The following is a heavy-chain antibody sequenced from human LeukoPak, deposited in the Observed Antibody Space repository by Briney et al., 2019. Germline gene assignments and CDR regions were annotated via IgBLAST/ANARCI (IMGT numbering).Heavy chain of an antibody. D-gene: IGHD6-19*01. V-gene: IGHV3-21*01. Sequence: PGGSLRLSCAASGFSFSTYSMNWVRQAPGTGLEWVSAISSSYNYIYYADSVKGRFTISRDNAKNSLYLQMNSLRAEDTAVYYCARSPAPRWQPGRYYCFDYWGQGTLVTVSS. J-gene: IGHJ4*02. CDR3: ARSPAPRWQPGRYYCFDY. CDR1: GFSFSTYS. CDR2: ISSSYNYI.